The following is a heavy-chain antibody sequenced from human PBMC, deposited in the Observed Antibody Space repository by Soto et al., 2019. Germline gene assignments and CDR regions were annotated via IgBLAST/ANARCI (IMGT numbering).Heavy chain of an antibody. CDR2: ISGSGGST. Sequence: EVQLLESGGGLVQPGGSLRLSCAASGFTFSSYAMSWVRQAPGKGLEWVSAISGSGGSTYYADSVKGRFTISRDNSKNTLFLQMNSLRAEDTAVYYCAEPPHTAMAHTGDDYWGQGTLVTVSS. CDR1: GFTFSSYA. CDR3: AEPPHTAMAHTGDDY. V-gene: IGHV3-23*01. D-gene: IGHD5-18*01. J-gene: IGHJ4*02.